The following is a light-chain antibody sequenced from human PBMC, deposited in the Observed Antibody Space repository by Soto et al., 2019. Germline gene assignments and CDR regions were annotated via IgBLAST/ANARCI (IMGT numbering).Light chain of an antibody. CDR1: QSVSTY. V-gene: IGKV3-11*01. CDR3: QQRSNLPST. Sequence: EIVLTQSPVTLSLSPGERATLSCRASQSVSTYFAWYHQKPGRAPRLIIFHASSRATGIPARFSGRGAGTDFTLTISSLEPEDFAFYYCQQRSNLPSTFGGGTKVEIK. J-gene: IGKJ4*01. CDR2: HAS.